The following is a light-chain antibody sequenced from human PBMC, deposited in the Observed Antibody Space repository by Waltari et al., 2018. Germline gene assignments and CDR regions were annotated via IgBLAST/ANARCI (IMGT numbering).Light chain of an antibody. CDR1: QNILHSNGYNY. J-gene: IGKJ1*01. Sequence: DIVMTQSPLSLPVTPGEPASISCRSSQNILHSNGYNYLDWYLQKPGQSPQLLIYLGSNRASGVPDRFSGSGSGTDFTLKISRVEAEDVGVYYCMQALQTPWTFGQGTKVEIK. CDR3: MQALQTPWT. V-gene: IGKV2-28*01. CDR2: LGS.